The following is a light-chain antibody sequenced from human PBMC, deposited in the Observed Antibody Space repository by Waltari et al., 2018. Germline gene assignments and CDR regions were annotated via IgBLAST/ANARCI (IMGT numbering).Light chain of an antibody. CDR3: QQFDTTPSYT. V-gene: IGKV4-1*01. CDR1: QSALSSSNNKNY. J-gene: IGKJ2*01. Sequence: DIVMTQSPDSLAVSLGERATINCKSSQSALSSSNNKNYLAWYQQKPGQPPKLLIYWASTRVSGVPDRFSGRGSGTDFTLTISSLQAEDVAVYYCQQFDTTPSYTFGQGTKLEIK. CDR2: WAS.